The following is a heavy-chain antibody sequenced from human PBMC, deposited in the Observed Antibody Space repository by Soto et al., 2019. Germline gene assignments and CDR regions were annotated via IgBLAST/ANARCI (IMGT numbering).Heavy chain of an antibody. V-gene: IGHV4-39*01. CDR2: IYYSGST. CDR1: GGSISSISYY. Sequence: SETLSLTCTVSGGSISSISYYWGWIRQPPGKGLELIGSIYYSGSTYYNPSLKSRVTISVDTSRNQFSLKLSSVTAADTAVYYCARSYCSSTSCYTDNYYYYYGMHXWGQATTVTVS. J-gene: IGHJ6*02. CDR3: ARSYCSSTSCYTDNYYYYYGMHX. D-gene: IGHD2-2*02.